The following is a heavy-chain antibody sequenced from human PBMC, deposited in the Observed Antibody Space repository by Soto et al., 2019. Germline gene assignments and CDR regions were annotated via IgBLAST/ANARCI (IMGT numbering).Heavy chain of an antibody. CDR3: ARAKDYYDSSGYPFDY. CDR1: GGSISSGDYY. CDR2: IYYSGST. D-gene: IGHD3-22*01. J-gene: IGHJ4*02. Sequence: SETLSLTCTVSGGSISSGDYYWSWIRQPPGKGLEWIGYIYYSGSTYYNPSLKSRVTISVDTSKNQFSLKLSSVTAADTAVYYCARAKDYYDSSGYPFDYWGQGXLVTVYS. V-gene: IGHV4-30-4*01.